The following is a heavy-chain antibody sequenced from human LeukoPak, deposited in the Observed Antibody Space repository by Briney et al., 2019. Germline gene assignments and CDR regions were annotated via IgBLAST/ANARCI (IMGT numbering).Heavy chain of an antibody. J-gene: IGHJ3*02. D-gene: IGHD2-15*01. CDR1: GGSISSYY. CDR3: ARGRFCSGPIRRGGDAFDI. V-gene: IGHV4-4*07. Sequence: SETLSLTCTVSGGSISSYYWSWIRQPAGGGLDWIGRIYTSASTNYNPSLKSRVTLSVDTSKNQFALKLSSVTAADTAVYYCARGRFCSGPIRRGGDAFDIWRQGIVVTVSS. CDR2: IYTSAST.